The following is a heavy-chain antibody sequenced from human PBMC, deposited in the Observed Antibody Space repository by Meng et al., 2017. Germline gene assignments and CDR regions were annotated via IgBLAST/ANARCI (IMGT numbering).Heavy chain of an antibody. J-gene: IGHJ4*02. Sequence: QVPLLQFGAEGKKLGASVKVSCKPSGYNFPDYYTHWVRQAPGQGLEWMGRIDPKNGDTHYAQKFQGRVTMTGDTSISTAYMDLSGLRSDDTAVYYCARDEDISAAGKLFGDYWGQGTLVTVSS. CDR2: IDPKNGDT. CDR1: GYNFPDYY. D-gene: IGHD6-13*01. CDR3: ARDEDISAAGKLFGDY. V-gene: IGHV1-2*06.